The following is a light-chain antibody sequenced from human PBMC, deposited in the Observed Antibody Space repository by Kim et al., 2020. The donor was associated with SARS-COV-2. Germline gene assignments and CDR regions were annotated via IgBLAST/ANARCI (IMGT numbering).Light chain of an antibody. CDR3: QRFNSYPLT. V-gene: IGKV1-13*02. CDR2: DAS. J-gene: IGKJ4*01. CDR1: QGISSA. Sequence: AIQLTQSPSSLSASVGDRVTITCRASQGISSALAWYQQKPGKAPKLLIYDASSLESGVRSRFSGSGSGTDFTLTISSLQPEDFVTYYCQRFNSYPLTIGGGTKVDIK.